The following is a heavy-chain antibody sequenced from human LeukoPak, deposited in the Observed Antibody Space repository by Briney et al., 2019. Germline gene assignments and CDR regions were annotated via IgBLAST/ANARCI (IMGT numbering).Heavy chain of an antibody. V-gene: IGHV4-34*01. D-gene: IGHD4-17*01. Sequence: SETLSLTCAVYGGSFSGYYWSWIRQPPGKGLEWIGEINHSGSTNYNPSLKSRVTISVDTSKNQFSLKLSSVTAADTAVYYCARSRPDDYGGFDYWGQGTLVTVSS. J-gene: IGHJ4*02. CDR2: INHSGST. CDR1: GGSFSGYY. CDR3: ARSRPDDYGGFDY.